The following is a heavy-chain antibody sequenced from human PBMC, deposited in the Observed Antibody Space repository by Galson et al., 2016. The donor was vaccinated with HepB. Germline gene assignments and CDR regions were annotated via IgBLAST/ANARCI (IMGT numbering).Heavy chain of an antibody. Sequence: SLRLSCAASGFTFSSYAMSWVRQAPGKGLEWVSGISESGGSTHYADSVKGRFPISRDNSKNTLFLQMNSLGAEDTAVYYCAQDSAPSTLRFHFDYWGQGTLVPGAS. CDR1: GFTFSSYA. CDR2: ISESGGST. V-gene: IGHV3-23*01. J-gene: IGHJ4*02. D-gene: IGHD4-17*01. CDR3: AQDSAPSTLRFHFDY.